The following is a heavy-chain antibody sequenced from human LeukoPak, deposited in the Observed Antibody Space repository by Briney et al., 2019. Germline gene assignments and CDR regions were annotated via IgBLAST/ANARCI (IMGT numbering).Heavy chain of an antibody. CDR2: IRSKANSYAT. CDR1: GFTFSGSA. Sequence: PGGSLKLSCVASGFTFSGSAMHWVRQASGKGLEWVGRIRSKANSYATAYAASVKGRFTISRDDSKNTAYLQMNSLKTEDTAVYYCTSPHSSGYSGPIDYWGQGTLVTVSS. V-gene: IGHV3-73*01. J-gene: IGHJ4*02. D-gene: IGHD3-22*01. CDR3: TSPHSSGYSGPIDY.